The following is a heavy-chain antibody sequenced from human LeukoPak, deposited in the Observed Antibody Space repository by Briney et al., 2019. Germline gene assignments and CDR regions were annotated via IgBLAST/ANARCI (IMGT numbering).Heavy chain of an antibody. V-gene: IGHV3-74*01. Sequence: GGSLRLSCAASGFTFSTYWMHWVRQAPGKGLVWVSRINGEGRSTSRADSVKGRFTISRDSSENTLYLQMNSLRAEDTAVYYCARLYYYDSRGFDYWGQGTLVTVSS. J-gene: IGHJ4*02. CDR3: ARLYYYDSRGFDY. D-gene: IGHD3-22*01. CDR2: INGEGRST. CDR1: GFTFSTYW.